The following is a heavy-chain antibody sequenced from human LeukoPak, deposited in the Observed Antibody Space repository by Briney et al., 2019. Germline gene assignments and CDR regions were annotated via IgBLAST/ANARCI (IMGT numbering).Heavy chain of an antibody. CDR2: IYYSGST. CDR1: GGSISSYY. D-gene: IGHD3-10*01. J-gene: IGHJ4*02. V-gene: IGHV4-59*01. CDR3: ARAAPMVRGVPLDY. Sequence: PSETLSLTCTVSGGSISSYYWSWIRQPPGKGLEWIGYIYYSGSTNYNPSLKSRVTISVDTSKNQFSLKLSSVTAADTAVYYCARAAPMVRGVPLDYWGQGTLVTVSS.